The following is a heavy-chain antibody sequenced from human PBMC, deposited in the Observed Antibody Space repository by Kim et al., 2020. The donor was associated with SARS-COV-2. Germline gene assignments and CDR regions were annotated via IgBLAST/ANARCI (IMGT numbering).Heavy chain of an antibody. V-gene: IGHV4-34*01. J-gene: IGHJ4*02. CDR3: ARVRDIGVVRAAIGY. D-gene: IGHD2-2*01. Sequence: SETLSLTCAVYGGSFSGYYWSWIRQPPGKGLEWIGEINHSGSTNYNPSSKSRVIISVDTSQNQLSLNLGSVTAADTAVYYCARVRDIGVVRAAIGYLGQG. CDR2: INHSGST. CDR1: GGSFSGYY.